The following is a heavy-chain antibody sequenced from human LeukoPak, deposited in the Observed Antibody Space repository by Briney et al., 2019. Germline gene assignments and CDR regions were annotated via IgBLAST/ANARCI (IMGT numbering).Heavy chain of an antibody. V-gene: IGHV1-2*02. CDR3: VRENWVYDY. CDR1: GYTFRDYY. J-gene: IGHJ4*02. CDR2: IYPKNGDT. D-gene: IGHD3-16*01. Sequence: ASMKVSCKTSGYTFRDYYMHWVRQAPGQGLEWMGCIYPKNGDTDYAQKFQGRVTLTRDTSINTVYMELTRLTSDDTAIYYCVRENWVYDYWGQGTLVTVSS.